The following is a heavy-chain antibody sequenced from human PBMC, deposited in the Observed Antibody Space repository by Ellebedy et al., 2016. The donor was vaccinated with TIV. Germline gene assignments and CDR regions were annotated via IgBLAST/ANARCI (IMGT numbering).Heavy chain of an antibody. CDR3: ARGWSKYDY. CDR2: INHSGGS. CDR1: GASFSGYY. J-gene: IGHJ4*02. Sequence: SETLSLXCAVYGASFSGYYWSWIRQPPGKGLEWIGEINHSGGSNYNPSLKSRITISVDTSKNQFSLRLSSVTAADTGVYYCARGWSKYDYWGQGTLVSVSS. V-gene: IGHV4-34*01. D-gene: IGHD2-8*01.